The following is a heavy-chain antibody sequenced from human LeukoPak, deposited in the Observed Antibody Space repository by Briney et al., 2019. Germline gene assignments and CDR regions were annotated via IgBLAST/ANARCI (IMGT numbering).Heavy chain of an antibody. CDR1: GFTLSSYA. V-gene: IGHV3-64*01. CDR3: ARDRWGYPNYLDY. Sequence: GGSLRLSCAASGFTLSSYAMHWVRQAPGKGLEYVSAISSNGGSTYYANSVKGRFTISRDNSKNTVYLQMGSLRPEDMAVYYCARDRWGYPNYLDYWGQGTLVTVS. D-gene: IGHD4-23*01. CDR2: ISSNGGST. J-gene: IGHJ4*02.